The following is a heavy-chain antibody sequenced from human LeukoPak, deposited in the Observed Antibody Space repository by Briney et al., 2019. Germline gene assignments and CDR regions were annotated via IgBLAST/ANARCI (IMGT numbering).Heavy chain of an antibody. Sequence: GESLKISCKGSGYSFTSYWIGWARQMPGKGLEWMGIIYPGDSDTRYSPSFQGQVTISADESISTAHLQWSSLKASDTAMYYCARRVAAAGNWFDPWGQGTLVTVSS. D-gene: IGHD6-13*01. V-gene: IGHV5-51*01. J-gene: IGHJ5*02. CDR1: GYSFTSYW. CDR2: IYPGDSDT. CDR3: ARRVAAAGNWFDP.